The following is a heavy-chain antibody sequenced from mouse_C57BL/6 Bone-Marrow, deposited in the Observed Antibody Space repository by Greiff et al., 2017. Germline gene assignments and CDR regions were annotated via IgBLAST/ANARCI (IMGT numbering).Heavy chain of an antibody. V-gene: IGHV14-4*01. CDR3: TTGDYSAMDY. J-gene: IGHJ4*01. Sequence: EVQLLQSGAGLVRPGASLKLSRSASGFNINDDYMPWVKQMPEQSLQWIGWIDPENGDTYYASNVQGRATITADTSSNTAYLQLSSLTSEDTAVYYCTTGDYSAMDYWGQGTSVTVSA. CDR2: IDPENGDT. CDR1: GFNINDDY.